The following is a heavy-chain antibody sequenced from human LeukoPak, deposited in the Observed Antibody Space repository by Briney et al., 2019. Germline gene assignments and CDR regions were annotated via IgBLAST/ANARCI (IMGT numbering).Heavy chain of an antibody. J-gene: IGHJ3*02. CDR1: GGSISGYH. CDR3: ARRGIRYDSSGYRPTPRGAFDI. V-gene: IGHV4-59*01. Sequence: SETLSLTCNVSGGSISGYHWSWIRQPPGKGLEWLGYIYYSGSSNYNPSLESRGTMSADTSKNQFSLKLSSVTAADTAVYYCARRGIRYDSSGYRPTPRGAFDIWGQGTMVTVSS. D-gene: IGHD3-22*01. CDR2: IYYSGSS.